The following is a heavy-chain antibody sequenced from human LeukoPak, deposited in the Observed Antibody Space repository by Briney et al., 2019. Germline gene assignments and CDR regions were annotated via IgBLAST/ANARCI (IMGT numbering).Heavy chain of an antibody. J-gene: IGHJ4*02. Sequence: ASVKVSCKASGYTFTGYYMHWVRQAPGQGLEWMGWINPNGGGTNYAQKFQGRVTMTRDTSISTAYMELSRLRSDDTAVYYCARSKITMVRGVITCYFDYWGQGTLVTVSS. D-gene: IGHD3-10*01. CDR3: ARSKITMVRGVITCYFDY. V-gene: IGHV1-2*02. CDR1: GYTFTGYY. CDR2: INPNGGGT.